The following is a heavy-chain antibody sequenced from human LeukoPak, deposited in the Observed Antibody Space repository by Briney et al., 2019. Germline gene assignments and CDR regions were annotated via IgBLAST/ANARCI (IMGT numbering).Heavy chain of an antibody. CDR3: ASPKRAYHLPSVY. D-gene: IGHD2-2*01. CDR2: ISSSSSYI. CDR1: GFTFSSYS. Sequence: GGSLRLSCAASGFTFSSYSMNWVRQAPGKGLEWVSSISSSSSYIYYADSVKGRFTISRDNAKNSLYLQMNSLRAEDTAVYYCASPKRAYHLPSVYWGQGTLVTVSS. V-gene: IGHV3-21*01. J-gene: IGHJ4*02.